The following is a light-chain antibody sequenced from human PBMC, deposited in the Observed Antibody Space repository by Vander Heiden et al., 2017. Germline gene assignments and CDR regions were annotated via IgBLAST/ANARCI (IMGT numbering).Light chain of an antibody. CDR3: QKSDSTPLYT. V-gene: IGKV1-39*01. J-gene: IGKJ2*01. CDR1: QSISSY. CDR2: AAS. Sequence: DIQMTQSPSSLSASVGDRVTITCRASQSISSYLNWYQQKPGKAPKLLIYAASSLQSGVPSRFSGSGSGTDFTLTISSLQPEDFATYYCQKSDSTPLYTFGQGTKLEIK.